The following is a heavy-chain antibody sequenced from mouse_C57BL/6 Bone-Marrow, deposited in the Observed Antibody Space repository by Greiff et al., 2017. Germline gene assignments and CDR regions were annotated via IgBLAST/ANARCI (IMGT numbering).Heavy chain of an antibody. CDR1: GFNIKDDY. J-gene: IGHJ3*01. CDR2: IDPENGDT. D-gene: IGHD2-3*01. Sequence: VQLKESGAELVRPGASVKLSCTASGFNIKDDYMHWVKQRPEQGLEWIGWIDPENGDTEYASKFQGKATITADTSSNTAYLQLSSLTSEDTAVYYCTRWLLPFAYWGQGTLVTVSA. V-gene: IGHV14-4*01. CDR3: TRWLLPFAY.